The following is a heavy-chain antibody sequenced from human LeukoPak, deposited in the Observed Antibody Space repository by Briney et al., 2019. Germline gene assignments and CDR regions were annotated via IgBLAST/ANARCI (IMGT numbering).Heavy chain of an antibody. Sequence: GGSLRLSCAASGLTFSSYGMHWVRQAPGKGLEWVAVISYDGSNKYYADSVKGRFTISRDNSKNTLYLQMNSLRAEDTAVYYCAKCGVRYFDWINWFDPWGQGTLVTVSS. CDR3: AKCGVRYFDWINWFDP. CDR2: ISYDGSNK. D-gene: IGHD3-9*01. CDR1: GLTFSSYG. V-gene: IGHV3-30*18. J-gene: IGHJ5*02.